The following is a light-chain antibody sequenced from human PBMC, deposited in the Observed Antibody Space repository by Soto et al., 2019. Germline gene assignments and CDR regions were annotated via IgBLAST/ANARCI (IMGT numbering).Light chain of an antibody. CDR3: QQYGSSPLT. Sequence: EIVLTQSPGTLSLSPGERATLSCRVSQRITSAYLAWYQQKPGQAPRLLIYGASSRATGVPGRFSGSGSGTDFTLTISRLEPEDFAVYYCQQYGSSPLTFGGGTKVEIK. J-gene: IGKJ4*01. V-gene: IGKV3-20*01. CDR1: QRITSAY. CDR2: GAS.